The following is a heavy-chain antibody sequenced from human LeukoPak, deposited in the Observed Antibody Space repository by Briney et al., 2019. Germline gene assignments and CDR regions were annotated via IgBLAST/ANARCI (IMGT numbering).Heavy chain of an antibody. D-gene: IGHD3-22*01. J-gene: IGHJ4*02. V-gene: IGHV5-51*01. CDR3: AIRSYYDTRGYYYFDY. Sequence: GESLKISCKGSGYTFSNYWIAWVRQMPGKGLEWMGIIYPADSDSRYSPSFQGQVTISVDRSINPAYLQWSSLKASDTAMYYCAIRSYYDTRGYYYFDYWGQGTLVTVSA. CDR1: GYTFSNYW. CDR2: IYPADSDS.